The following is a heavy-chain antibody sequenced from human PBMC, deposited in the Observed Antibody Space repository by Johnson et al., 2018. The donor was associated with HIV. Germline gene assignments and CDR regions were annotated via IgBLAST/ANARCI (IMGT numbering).Heavy chain of an antibody. Sequence: MLLVESGGGLIQPGGSLRLSCAASGFTVSSNYMSWVRQAPGKGLEWVSVIYSGGTTNYADSVKGRFTISRDNSKNTLYLQMNSLRAEDTAVYYCAREPLDGVYAFDIWGQGTMVTVSS. CDR1: GFTVSSNY. D-gene: IGHD2-2*03. V-gene: IGHV3-53*01. CDR3: AREPLDGVYAFDI. CDR2: IYSGGTT. J-gene: IGHJ3*02.